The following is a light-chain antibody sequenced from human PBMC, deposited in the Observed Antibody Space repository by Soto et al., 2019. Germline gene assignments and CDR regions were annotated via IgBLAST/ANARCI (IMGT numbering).Light chain of an antibody. Sequence: QSALTQPASVSGSPGQSITISCTGTSSDFGSYNLVSWYQHHPGKAPKLMIYEVSERPSGVSHRFSGSKSNNTASLTISVLHDEDEADYYCCSYAGLTFPYVFGAGTKLTVL. V-gene: IGLV2-23*02. J-gene: IGLJ1*01. CDR1: SSDFGSYNL. CDR2: EVS. CDR3: CSYAGLTFPYV.